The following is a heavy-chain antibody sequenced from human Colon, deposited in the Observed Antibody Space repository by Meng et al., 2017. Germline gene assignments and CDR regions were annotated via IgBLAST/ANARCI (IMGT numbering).Heavy chain of an antibody. CDR3: ASFPPPGKQWLVTDY. Sequence: QVRLQACVRGPREPSGALSLTSASAGSAISSSNWWSWVRQPPGKGLEWIGEIYHSGSTNYNPSLKSRVTISVDKSKNQFSLKLSSVTAADTAVYYCASFPPPGKQWLVTDYWGQGTLVTVSS. D-gene: IGHD6-19*01. V-gene: IGHV4-4*02. CDR1: GSAISSSNW. J-gene: IGHJ4*02. CDR2: IYHSGST.